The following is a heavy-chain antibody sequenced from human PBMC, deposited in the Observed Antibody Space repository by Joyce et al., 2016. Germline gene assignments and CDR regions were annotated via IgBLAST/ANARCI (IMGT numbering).Heavy chain of an antibody. CDR2: INPDSGGT. D-gene: IGHD1/OR15-1a*01. J-gene: IGHJ6*02. CDR3: ALMQWEQLSGLHV. V-gene: IGHV1-2*02. CDR1: GNIFTDYY. Sequence: QVQLVQSGADVKKPGASVNVSCKTSGNIFTDYYIQWVRQAPGQGLDGMGWINPDSGGTSFEQKFQGRVTMTWDTSGSTLYVALMKVTSDDTAVYYCALMQWEQLSGLHVWGQGTTVTVSS.